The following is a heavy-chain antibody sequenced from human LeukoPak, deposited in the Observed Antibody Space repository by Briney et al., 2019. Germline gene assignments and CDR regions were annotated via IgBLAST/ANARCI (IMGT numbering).Heavy chain of an antibody. CDR2: ITSYRRDT. J-gene: IGHJ4*02. CDR3: ARDSKFRDGYNLY. D-gene: IGHD5-24*01. Sequence: GGSLRLSCEASGFTFSNYAMNWVRQTPGKGLEWVSSITSYRRDTYYADSVKGRFTISRDNSKSTLSLQMNSLRAEDTAVYYCARDSKFRDGYNLYWGQGTLVTVSS. V-gene: IGHV3-23*01. CDR1: GFTFSNYA.